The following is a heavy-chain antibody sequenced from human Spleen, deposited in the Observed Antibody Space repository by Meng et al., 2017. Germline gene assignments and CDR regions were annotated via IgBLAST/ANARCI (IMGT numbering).Heavy chain of an antibody. Sequence: ASVKVSCKASGYTFTSYGISWVRQAPGQGLEWMGWISAYNGNTNYAQKLQGRVTMTTDTSTSTAYMELRSLRSDDTAVDYCARRDGYNYRYYYYGMDAWGQGNTVNGAS. CDR3: ARRDGYNYRYYYYGMDA. D-gene: IGHD5-24*01. CDR2: ISAYNGNT. V-gene: IGHV1-18*01. CDR1: GYTFTSYG. J-gene: IGHJ6*01.